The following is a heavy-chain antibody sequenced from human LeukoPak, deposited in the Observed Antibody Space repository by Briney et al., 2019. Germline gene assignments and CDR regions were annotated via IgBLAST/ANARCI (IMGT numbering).Heavy chain of an antibody. D-gene: IGHD6-19*01. CDR2: ISSGSSTI. Sequence: GGSLRLSCAASGFTFSTYSMNWVRQAPGKGLEWVSYISSGSSTIYYADSVTGRSTISRDNAKNSLFLQMNSLRAGDTAVYYCARDLSTGWYGEAYYYYGMDVWGQGTTVTVSS. V-gene: IGHV3-48*01. J-gene: IGHJ6*02. CDR3: ARDLSTGWYGEAYYYYGMDV. CDR1: GFTFSTYS.